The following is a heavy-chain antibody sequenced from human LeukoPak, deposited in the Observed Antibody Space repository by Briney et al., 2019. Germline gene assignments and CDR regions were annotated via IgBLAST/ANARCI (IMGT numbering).Heavy chain of an antibody. CDR3: ADLGTTYYYDRSTY. V-gene: IGHV3-23*01. D-gene: IGHD3-22*01. CDR1: ELSFSSYA. Sequence: GGSLRLSCAASELSFSSYAMSWVRQAPGKGLEWVSGISSSGGSPYYADSVQGRFTISRDNSKNTLFLQMTGLRAEDTAVYYCADLGTTYYYDRSTYWGQGTLVAVSS. CDR2: ISSSGGSP. J-gene: IGHJ4*02.